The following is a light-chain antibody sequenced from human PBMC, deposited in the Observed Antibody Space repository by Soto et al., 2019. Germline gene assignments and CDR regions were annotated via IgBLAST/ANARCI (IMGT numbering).Light chain of an antibody. Sequence: LTQPASVSGSPGQSITISCSGTSSDVGSSNFVSWYQQHPGKAPKLIIFEGDRRPSGVSGRFSGSKSGNTASLTISGLQAEDEADYYCCSFARSSSFYVFGTGTKATVL. CDR3: CSFARSSSFYV. V-gene: IGLV2-23*01. J-gene: IGLJ1*01. CDR2: EGD. CDR1: SSDVGSSNF.